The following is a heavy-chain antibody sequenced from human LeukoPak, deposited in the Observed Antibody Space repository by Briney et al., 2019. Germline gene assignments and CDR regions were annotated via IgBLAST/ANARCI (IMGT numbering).Heavy chain of an antibody. CDR3: ARRGAPSKFYYFDS. D-gene: IGHD1-26*01. V-gene: IGHV4-59*08. J-gene: IGHJ4*02. CDR2: VSKTGNT. CDR1: GASLTTHY. Sequence: PPETLSLTCTVSGASLTTHYWAWIRQPPGKGLEWIGFVSKTGNTNYNASLKSRVNISVDTSKNTLSLKLSSLTAADTAMYFCARRGAPSKFYYFDSWGQGTLVTVSS.